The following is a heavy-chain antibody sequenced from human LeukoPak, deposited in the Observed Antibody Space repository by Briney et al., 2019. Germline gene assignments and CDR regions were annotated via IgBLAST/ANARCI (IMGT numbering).Heavy chain of an antibody. CDR3: ARGYCGGDCHNYYYYYGMDV. CDR1: GGSFRGYY. Sequence: SETLSLTCAVYGGSFRGYYWSWIRHPPGEGAGWVWGINHSGSTNYNPSLKSRVTISVDTSKNQFSLKLSSVTAADTAVYYCARGYCGGDCHNYYYYYGMDVWGQGTTVTVSS. V-gene: IGHV4-34*01. CDR2: INHSGST. J-gene: IGHJ6*02. D-gene: IGHD2-21*02.